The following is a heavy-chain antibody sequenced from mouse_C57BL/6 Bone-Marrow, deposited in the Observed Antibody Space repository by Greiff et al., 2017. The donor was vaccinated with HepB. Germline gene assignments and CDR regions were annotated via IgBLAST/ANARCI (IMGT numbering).Heavy chain of an antibody. J-gene: IGHJ2*01. D-gene: IGHD2-12*01. Sequence: VQLQQSGAELVRPGASVKLSCTASGFNITDDYMHWVKQRPEQGLEWIGWIDPENGDTEYASKFQGKATIPADTSSNTAYLQLSSLTSADTAVYYGTGETTFCEYWGQGTTLTVSS. V-gene: IGHV14-4*01. CDR2: IDPENGDT. CDR3: TGETTFCEY. CDR1: GFNITDDY.